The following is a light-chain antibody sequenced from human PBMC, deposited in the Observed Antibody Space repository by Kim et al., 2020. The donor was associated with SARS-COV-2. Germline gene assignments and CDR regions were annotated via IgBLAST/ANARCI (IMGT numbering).Light chain of an antibody. V-gene: IGLV2-14*03. CDR2: DVT. J-gene: IGLJ3*02. Sequence: GHSLTISCTVSTSDVRGYNYVSWFQHHPDKAPKLMIYDVTKRPSGVSSRFSGSKSGNTASLTISGLQAEDEADYYCSSYTSTYTWVFGGGTKLTVL. CDR1: TSDVRGYNY. CDR3: SSYTSTYTWV.